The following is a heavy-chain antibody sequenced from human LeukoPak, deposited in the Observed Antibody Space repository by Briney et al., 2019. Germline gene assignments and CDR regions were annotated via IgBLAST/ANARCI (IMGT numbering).Heavy chain of an antibody. Sequence: SETLSLTCAVYGGSFSGYYWSWIRQPPGKGLEWIGEINHSGSTNYNPSLKSRVTISVDTSKNQFSLKLSSVTAADTAVYYCARGEYVWGSYRQLYYFDYWGQGTLVTVSS. CDR3: ARGEYVWGSYRQLYYFDY. CDR1: GGSFSGYY. J-gene: IGHJ4*02. D-gene: IGHD3-16*02. V-gene: IGHV4-34*01. CDR2: INHSGST.